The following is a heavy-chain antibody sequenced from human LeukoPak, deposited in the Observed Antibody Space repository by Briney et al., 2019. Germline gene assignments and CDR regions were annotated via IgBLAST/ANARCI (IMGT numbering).Heavy chain of an antibody. V-gene: IGHV1-8*03. CDR1: GYTFSNND. Sequence: GASVKVSCKASGYTFSNNDINWVRQATGQGLECMGWMNPISGNTGFAQKFQGRVTITRITSISTAYMEMSSLRSEDTAVYYCARDLARPHWGYFDYWGQGTLVTVSS. J-gene: IGHJ4*02. CDR2: MNPISGNT. CDR3: ARDLARPHWGYFDY. D-gene: IGHD7-27*01.